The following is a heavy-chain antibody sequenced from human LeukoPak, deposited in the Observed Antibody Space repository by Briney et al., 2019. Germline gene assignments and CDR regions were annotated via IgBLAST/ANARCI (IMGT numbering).Heavy chain of an antibody. Sequence: GGSLRLSCAASGFTFSSYEMNWVRQAPGKGLEWVSYISSSGSTIYYADSVKGRFTISRDNSKNTLYLQMNSLRAEDTAVYYCAKDEGYYYDSSGYSVYWGQGTLVTVSS. CDR1: GFTFSSYE. J-gene: IGHJ4*02. D-gene: IGHD3-22*01. CDR2: ISSSGSTI. V-gene: IGHV3-48*03. CDR3: AKDEGYYYDSSGYSVY.